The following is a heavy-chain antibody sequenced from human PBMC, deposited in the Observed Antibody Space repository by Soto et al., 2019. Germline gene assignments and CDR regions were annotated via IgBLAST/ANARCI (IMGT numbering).Heavy chain of an antibody. CDR2: IIPIFATA. CDR1: GGTFSTYA. Sequence: QVRLVQSGAEVKKPGSSVKVSCKTSGGTFSTYAVSWVRQAPGQGLEWMGGIIPIFATANYAQKFQGRVTITADASTTTAYMELTSLRSDDTAVYYCAVVDNESWYADYWGQGTPVTVSS. CDR3: AVVDNESWYADY. D-gene: IGHD6-13*01. V-gene: IGHV1-69*12. J-gene: IGHJ4*02.